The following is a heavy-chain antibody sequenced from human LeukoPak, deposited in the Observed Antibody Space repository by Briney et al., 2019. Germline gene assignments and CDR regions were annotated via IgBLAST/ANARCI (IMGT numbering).Heavy chain of an antibody. Sequence: SETLSLTCTVSGGSISSYYWSWIRQPPGKGLEWIGYIYYSGSTNYNPSLKSRVTISVDTSKNQFSLKLSSVTAAETAVYYCARLTGYSSGWFDYWGQGTLVTVSS. D-gene: IGHD6-19*01. CDR1: GGSISSYY. CDR3: ARLTGYSSGWFDY. J-gene: IGHJ4*02. V-gene: IGHV4-59*08. CDR2: IYYSGST.